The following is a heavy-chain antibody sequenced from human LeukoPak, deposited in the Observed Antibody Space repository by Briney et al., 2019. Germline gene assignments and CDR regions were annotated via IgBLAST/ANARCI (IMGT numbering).Heavy chain of an antibody. V-gene: IGHV4-4*07. CDR3: ARDRSPYSSGWYAGSYYFDY. J-gene: IGHJ4*02. Sequence: PSETLSLTCTVSGGSISSYYWSWIRQPPGKGLEWIGRIYTSGSTNYNPSLTSRVTMSVDTSKDQFSLKLSSVTAADTAVYYCARDRSPYSSGWYAGSYYFDYWGQGTLVTVSS. D-gene: IGHD6-19*01. CDR2: IYTSGST. CDR1: GGSISSYY.